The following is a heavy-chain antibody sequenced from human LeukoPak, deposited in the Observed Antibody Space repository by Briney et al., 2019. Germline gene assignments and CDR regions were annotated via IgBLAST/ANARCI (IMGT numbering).Heavy chain of an antibody. V-gene: IGHV4-39*07. CDR2: IYHSGST. Sequence: PSETLSLTCTVSGGSISSSITSYFWNWIRQPPGKGLEWIGYIYHSGSTHYNPSLKSRVSILVDTSKNQFFLKLTSVTAADTAVYYCARARGYSYAFDNWGQGTLVTVSS. D-gene: IGHD5-18*01. J-gene: IGHJ4*02. CDR1: GGSISSSITSYF. CDR3: ARARGYSYAFDN.